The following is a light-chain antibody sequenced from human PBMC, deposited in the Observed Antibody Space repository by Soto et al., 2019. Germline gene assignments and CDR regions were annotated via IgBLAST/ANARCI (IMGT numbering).Light chain of an antibody. J-gene: IGKJ2*01. CDR2: GAS. CDR1: ETVSSTY. Sequence: EIVLTQSPGTLSLSPGDTATLSCRASETVSSTYLAWYRQKPGQTPRLLIYGASSRATGVPDRFSGSGSGTAFTLTIGRLETEDIAVYYCPHYGVSPPYSFGQGTKLEIK. CDR3: PHYGVSPPYS. V-gene: IGKV3-20*01.